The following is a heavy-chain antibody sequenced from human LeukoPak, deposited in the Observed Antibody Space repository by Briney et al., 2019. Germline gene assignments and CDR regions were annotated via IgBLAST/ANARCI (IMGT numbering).Heavy chain of an antibody. D-gene: IGHD6-13*01. V-gene: IGHV1-69*06. Sequence: SVKVSCKASGGTFSSYAISWVRQAPGQGLEWMGGIIPIFGTANYAQKFQGRVTITADKSTSTAYMELSSLRSEDTAVYYCARGSRQQLTNYYYYYMDVWGKGTTVTVSS. CDR1: GGTFSSYA. J-gene: IGHJ6*03. CDR3: ARGSRQQLTNYYYYYMDV. CDR2: IIPIFGTA.